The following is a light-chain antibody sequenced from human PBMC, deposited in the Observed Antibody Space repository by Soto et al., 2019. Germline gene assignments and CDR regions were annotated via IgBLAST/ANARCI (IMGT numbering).Light chain of an antibody. CDR3: QQRSNWPQIT. J-gene: IGKJ4*02. V-gene: IGKV3-11*01. Sequence: EIVLTQSPATLSLSPGERATLSCRASQSVSKYLAWYQQKPGQAPRLLIHDASNRATGIPARFSGRGSGTDFTLTISSREPEDFGVYYCQQRSNWPQITVGGGTKVEIQ. CDR2: DAS. CDR1: QSVSKY.